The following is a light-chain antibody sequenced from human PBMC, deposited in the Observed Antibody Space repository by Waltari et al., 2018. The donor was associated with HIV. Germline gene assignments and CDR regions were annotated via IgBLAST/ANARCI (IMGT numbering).Light chain of an antibody. V-gene: IGLV2-8*01. CDR1: SSDVGGYDY. Sequence: QSALTQPPSASGSPGQSVTISCTGTSSDVGGYDYVSWYQHHPGKVPRLIMYEGSKRPSGVPDRFSGFKSGNTASLTVSGLQAEDEADYYCTSYAGSGEYVFGTRTKVTVL. J-gene: IGLJ1*01. CDR3: TSYAGSGEYV. CDR2: EGS.